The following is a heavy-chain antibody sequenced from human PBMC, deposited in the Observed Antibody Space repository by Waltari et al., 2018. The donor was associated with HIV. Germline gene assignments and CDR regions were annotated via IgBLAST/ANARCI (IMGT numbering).Heavy chain of an antibody. Sequence: VQLLASGGESTQPGKSLTIYCGGSGFGFANSGMGWVRRAPGGGLESIASISGGGSKTYYVDSVKGRFTISRDNSKNVMYLKMTNLKVDDTAMYFCAKDLSISSARPRLVSFDFWSQGTQVSVAS. J-gene: IGHJ4*02. CDR2: ISGGGSKT. CDR3: AKDLSISSARPRLVSFDF. D-gene: IGHD6-6*01. CDR1: GFGFANSG. V-gene: IGHV3-23*01.